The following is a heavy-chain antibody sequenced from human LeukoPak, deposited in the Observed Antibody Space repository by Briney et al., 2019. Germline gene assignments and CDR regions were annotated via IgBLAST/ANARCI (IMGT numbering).Heavy chain of an antibody. D-gene: IGHD3-16*01. J-gene: IGHJ4*02. Sequence: GGSLRLSCVPSRYTFKTSHMKCVRQAPGEGLEWLSGITSGASVIYYADSVKGRFTISRDDAKNSVFLQMSGLTVDDTAVYYCARKRIADLGDETSFGGTPFDSWGQGTLVIVSS. CDR3: ARKRIADLGDETSFGGTPFDS. CDR1: RYTFKTSH. V-gene: IGHV3-48*03. CDR2: ITSGASVI.